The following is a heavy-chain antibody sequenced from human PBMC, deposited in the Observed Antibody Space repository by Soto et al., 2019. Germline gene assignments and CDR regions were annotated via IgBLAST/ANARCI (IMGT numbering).Heavy chain of an antibody. J-gene: IGHJ4*02. V-gene: IGHV3-30-3*01. CDR3: ARVPSSSGRAHFDY. Sequence: QVQLVESGGGVVQPGRSLRLSCAASGFTFSSYAMHWVRQAPGKGLEWVAVISYDGSNKYYADSVKGRFTISRDNSKNTRYLQMNSPRAEDTAVYYWARVPSSSGRAHFDYWGQGTLVTVSS. CDR2: ISYDGSNK. CDR1: GFTFSSYA. D-gene: IGHD2-15*01.